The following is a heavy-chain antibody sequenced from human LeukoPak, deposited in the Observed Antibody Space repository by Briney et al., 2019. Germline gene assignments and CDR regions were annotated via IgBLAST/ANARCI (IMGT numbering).Heavy chain of an antibody. D-gene: IGHD1-20*01. CDR3: ARESITGTLLPFDY. CDR2: ISAYNGNT. Sequence: ASVKVSCKASGYTFTSYGISWVRQAPGKGLEWMGWISAYNGNTNYAQKLQGRVTMTTDTSTSTAYMELRSLRSDDTAVYYCARESITGTLLPFDYWGQGTLSPSPQ. V-gene: IGHV1-18*01. J-gene: IGHJ4*02. CDR1: GYTFTSYG.